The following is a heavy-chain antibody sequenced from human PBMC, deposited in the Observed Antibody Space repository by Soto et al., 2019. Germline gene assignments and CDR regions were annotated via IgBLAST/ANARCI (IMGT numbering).Heavy chain of an antibody. V-gene: IGHV1-69*06. CDR1: GGTFSSYA. J-gene: IGHJ5*02. CDR2: IIPIFGTA. D-gene: IGHD6-19*01. CDR3: ARVLGYSSGFGFVGFDP. Sequence: QVQLVQSGAEVKKPGSSVKVSCKASGGTFSSYAISWVRQAPGQGLEWMGGIIPIFGTAKYAQKFQGRVTITADKSTSTAYMELSSLRSEDTAVYYCARVLGYSSGFGFVGFDPWGQGTLVTVSS.